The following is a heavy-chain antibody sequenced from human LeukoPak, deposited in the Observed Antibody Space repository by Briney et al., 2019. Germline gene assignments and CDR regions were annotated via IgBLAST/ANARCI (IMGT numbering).Heavy chain of an antibody. Sequence: GGSLRLSCAASGFTFSSYVMSWVRQAPGKGLEWVSSIAGRGGDTYYDTYYADSVKGRFTISRDNSKNTLYLQMNSLRAEDTAMYYCAGRASGSYLLYWGQGILVTVSA. J-gene: IGHJ4*02. CDR3: AGRASGSYLLY. CDR1: GFTFSSYV. CDR2: IAGRGGDTYYDT. V-gene: IGHV3-23*01. D-gene: IGHD6-25*01.